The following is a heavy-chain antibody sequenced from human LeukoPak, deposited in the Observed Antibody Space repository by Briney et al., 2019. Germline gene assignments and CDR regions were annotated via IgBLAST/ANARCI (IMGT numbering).Heavy chain of an antibody. CDR2: NSDNGGST. V-gene: IGHV3-23*01. Sequence: PGGSLRLSCAASGFTFSSYAMSWVRQAPGKGLEWVSTNSDNGGSTYYTDSVKGRFTISRDTSKNTLYLQMSGLRAEDTAIYYCAKYSSGWYSPFDYWGQGTLVTVSS. J-gene: IGHJ4*02. D-gene: IGHD6-19*01. CDR1: GFTFSSYA. CDR3: AKYSSGWYSPFDY.